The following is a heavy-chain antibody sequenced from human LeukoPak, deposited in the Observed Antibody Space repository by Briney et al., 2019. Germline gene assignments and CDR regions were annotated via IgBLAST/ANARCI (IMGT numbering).Heavy chain of an antibody. CDR3: ARGSQSYYFDY. J-gene: IGHJ4*02. V-gene: IGHV3-20*04. CDR1: GFTFDDYG. CDR2: INWNGGST. Sequence: GGSLRLSCAASGFTFDDYGMSWVRQAPGKGLESVSGINWNGGSTACADSVKGRFTISRDNAKNSLYLEMNSLRAEDTALYYCARGSQSYYFDYWGQGTLVTVSS.